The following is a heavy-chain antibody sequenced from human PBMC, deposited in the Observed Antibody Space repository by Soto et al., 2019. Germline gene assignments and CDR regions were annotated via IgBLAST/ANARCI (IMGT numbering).Heavy chain of an antibody. CDR3: ASSGLYDILTGFLDAFDI. D-gene: IGHD3-9*01. CDR2: INHSGST. CDR1: GGSFSGYY. V-gene: IGHV4-34*01. J-gene: IGHJ3*02. Sequence: SETLSLTCAVYGGSFSGYYWSWIRQPPGKGLEWIGEINHSGSTNYNPSLKSRVTISVDTSKNQFSLKLSSVTAADTAVYYCASSGLYDILTGFLDAFDIWGQGTMVTVSS.